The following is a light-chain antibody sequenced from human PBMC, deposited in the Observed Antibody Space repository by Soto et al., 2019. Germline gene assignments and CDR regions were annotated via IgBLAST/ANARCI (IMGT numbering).Light chain of an antibody. Sequence: QSVLTQPPSASGTPGQRVTISCSGSSSNIGSNTVNWYQQLPGTAPKLLINSNNQRPSGVPDRFSGSQSGTSASLAISGLQSEDEADYYCAACDDSLNGSVFGGGTQLTVL. CDR2: SNN. V-gene: IGLV1-44*01. J-gene: IGLJ7*01. CDR1: SSNIGSNT. CDR3: AACDDSLNGSV.